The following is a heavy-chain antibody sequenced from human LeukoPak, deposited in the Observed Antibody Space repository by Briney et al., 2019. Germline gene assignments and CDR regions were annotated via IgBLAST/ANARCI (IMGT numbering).Heavy chain of an antibody. CDR2: IYTSGST. J-gene: IGHJ6*03. Sequence: PSETLSLTCTVSGGSISIGSYYWSWIRQPAGKGLEWIGRIYTSGSTNYNPSLKSRVTISVDTSKNPFSLKLSSVTAADTAVYYCARERVIAARPHFIYYYYMDVWGKGTTVTVSS. D-gene: IGHD6-6*01. V-gene: IGHV4-61*02. CDR3: ARERVIAARPHFIYYYYMDV. CDR1: GGSISIGSYY.